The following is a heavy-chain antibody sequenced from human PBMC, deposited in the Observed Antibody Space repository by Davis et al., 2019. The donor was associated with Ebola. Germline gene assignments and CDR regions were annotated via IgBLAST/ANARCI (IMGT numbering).Heavy chain of an antibody. Sequence: SETLSLTCTVSGGSISSYYWSWIRQPPGKGLEWIGEIYHSGSTNYNPSLKSRVTISVDKSKNQFSLKLSSVTAADTAVYYCARVVKWIQLWPTNYYFDYWGQGTLVTVSS. CDR3: ARVVKWIQLWPTNYYFDY. V-gene: IGHV4-59*12. J-gene: IGHJ4*02. CDR1: GGSISSYY. D-gene: IGHD5-18*01. CDR2: IYHSGST.